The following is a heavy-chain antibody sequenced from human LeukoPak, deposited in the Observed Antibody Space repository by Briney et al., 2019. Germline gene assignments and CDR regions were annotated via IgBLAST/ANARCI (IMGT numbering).Heavy chain of an antibody. J-gene: IGHJ5*02. CDR1: GDSISLSFYY. CDR3: ARESRITMVRGRGNWFDP. D-gene: IGHD3-10*01. CDR2: VYYSGTT. Sequence: SETLSLTCSVSGDSISLSFYYWGWIRQPPGKALEWIGSVYYSGTTSYNPSLKSRVTISVDMSKNHFSLRLRSVTAADTAMYYCARESRITMVRGRGNWFDPWGQGTLVTVSS. V-gene: IGHV4-39*07.